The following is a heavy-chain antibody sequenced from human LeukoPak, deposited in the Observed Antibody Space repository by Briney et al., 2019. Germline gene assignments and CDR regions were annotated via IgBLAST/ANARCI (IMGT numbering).Heavy chain of an antibody. J-gene: IGHJ4*02. CDR1: GYTFTSYD. Sequence: ASVKVSCKASGYTFTSYDINWVRQATGQGLEWMGWINPNSGGTNYAQKFQGRVTMTRDTSISTAYMELSRLRSDDTAVYYCARDFDYYDSSLLMGYWGQGTLVTVSS. D-gene: IGHD3-22*01. CDR3: ARDFDYYDSSLLMGY. CDR2: INPNSGGT. V-gene: IGHV1-2*02.